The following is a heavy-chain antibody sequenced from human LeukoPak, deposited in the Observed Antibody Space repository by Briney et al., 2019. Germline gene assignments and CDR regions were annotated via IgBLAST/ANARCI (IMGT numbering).Heavy chain of an antibody. J-gene: IGHJ4*02. Sequence: GGSLRLSCSASGFVFSIYTMYWVRQAPGKGPEYVSTISGSGNGGSIYYTDSVKGRFTISRDDSKSIVYLQMNGLRSEDTAVYYCVKDFGRVRGTPDSWGQGTLVTVSS. CDR3: VKDFGRVRGTPDS. V-gene: IGHV3-64D*06. CDR1: GFVFSIYT. CDR2: ISGSGNGGSI. D-gene: IGHD2/OR15-2a*01.